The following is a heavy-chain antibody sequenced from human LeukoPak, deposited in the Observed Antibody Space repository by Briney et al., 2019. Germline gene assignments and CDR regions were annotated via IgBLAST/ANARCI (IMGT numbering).Heavy chain of an antibody. V-gene: IGHV1-8*03. D-gene: IGHD3-3*01. Sequence: ASVKVSCKASGYTLTSYDINWVRQATGQGLEWTGWMNPNSGNTGYAQKFQGRVTITRNTSISTAYMELSSLRSEDTAVYYCARVGGSGPNWFDPWGQGTLVTVSS. J-gene: IGHJ5*02. CDR3: ARVGGSGPNWFDP. CDR1: GYTLTSYD. CDR2: MNPNSGNT.